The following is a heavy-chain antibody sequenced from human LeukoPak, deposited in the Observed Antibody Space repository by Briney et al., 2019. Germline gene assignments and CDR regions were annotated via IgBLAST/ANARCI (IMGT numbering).Heavy chain of an antibody. J-gene: IGHJ4*02. CDR1: GYTFTSYG. CDR3: AREIGPRQLHLWGSAFDY. V-gene: IGHV1-18*01. Sequence: VASVKVSCKASGYTFTSYGISWVRQAPGQGLEWMGWISAYNGNTNYAQKLQGRVTMTTDTSTSTAYMELSSLRSEDTAMYYCAREIGPRQLHLWGSAFDYWGQGTLVTVSS. CDR2: ISAYNGNT. D-gene: IGHD5-18*01.